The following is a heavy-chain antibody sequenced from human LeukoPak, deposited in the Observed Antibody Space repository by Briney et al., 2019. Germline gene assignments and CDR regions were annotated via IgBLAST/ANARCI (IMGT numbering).Heavy chain of an antibody. J-gene: IGHJ4*02. CDR1: GFSFSSSA. CDR2: MQNDGSEK. V-gene: IGHV3-30*02. CDR3: ARGFNYGFHY. Sequence: GGSLRLSCAASGFSFSSSAMDWVRHAPGKGLEWVAFMQNDGSEKYYADSVKGRVTISRDISKNTLYLQMNSLRIEDTAVYYCARGFNYGFHYWGQGTLVTVSS. D-gene: IGHD4-17*01.